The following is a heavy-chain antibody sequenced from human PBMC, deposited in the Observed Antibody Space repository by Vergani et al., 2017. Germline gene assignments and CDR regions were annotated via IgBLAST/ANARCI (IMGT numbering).Heavy chain of an antibody. CDR1: GFTLSDHV. CDR3: ARDVGGYSDYGFCFDL. D-gene: IGHD5-12*01. Sequence: EVQLVESGGGLVQPGGSLRLSCAASGFTLSDHVMDWVRQGPGKGLEWVGRSRNKARSYTTEYSASVKGRFTISRDDSRNSLYLQMNSLRAEDTAVYYCARDVGGYSDYGFCFDLWGRGTLVTVSS. J-gene: IGHJ2*01. CDR2: SRNKARSYTT. V-gene: IGHV3-72*01.